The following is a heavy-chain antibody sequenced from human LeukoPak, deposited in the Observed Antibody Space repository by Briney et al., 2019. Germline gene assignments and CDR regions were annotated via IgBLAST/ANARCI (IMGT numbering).Heavy chain of an antibody. CDR1: GFTFSSYS. D-gene: IGHD4-17*01. Sequence: GGSLRLSCAASGFTFSSYSMNWVRQAPGKGLEWVSSISSSSSYIYYADSVKGRFTISRDNAKNSLYLQMNSLRAEDTAVYYCARDPGGDYFFDPWGQGTLVTVSS. CDR2: ISSSSSYI. J-gene: IGHJ5*02. CDR3: ARDPGGDYFFDP. V-gene: IGHV3-21*01.